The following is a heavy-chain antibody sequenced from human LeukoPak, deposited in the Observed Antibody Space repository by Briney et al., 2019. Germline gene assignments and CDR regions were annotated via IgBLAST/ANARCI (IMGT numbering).Heavy chain of an antibody. CDR2: ISWNSGSI. CDR1: AFTFDDYA. V-gene: IGHV3-9*01. D-gene: IGHD6-19*01. J-gene: IGHJ4*02. CDR3: AKGDTSGWYGNFDY. Sequence: PGGSLRLSCAASAFTFDDYAMHWVRQAPGKGREWGSGISWNSGSIAYADSVKGRFTISRDNAKKFLYLQMNSLRPEDTALYYCAKGDTSGWYGNFDYWGQGTLVTVSS.